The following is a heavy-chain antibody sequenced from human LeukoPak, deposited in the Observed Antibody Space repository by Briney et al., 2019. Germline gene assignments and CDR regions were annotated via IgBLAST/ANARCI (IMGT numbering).Heavy chain of an antibody. V-gene: IGHV1-69*05. CDR2: IIPIFGTA. J-gene: IGHJ6*03. CDR3: ARRTTTVTGGGYMDV. CDR1: GSTFSSYA. D-gene: IGHD4-11*01. Sequence: ASVKVSCKASGSTFSSYAISWVRQAPGQGLEWMGGIIPIFGTANYAQKLQGRVTITTDESTSTAYMELSSLRSEDTAVYYCARRTTTVTGGGYMDVWGKRPTVTVSS.